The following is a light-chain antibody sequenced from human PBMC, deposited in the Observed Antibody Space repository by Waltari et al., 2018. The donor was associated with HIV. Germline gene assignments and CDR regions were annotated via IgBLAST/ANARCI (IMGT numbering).Light chain of an antibody. J-gene: IGKJ5*01. V-gene: IGKV2-28*01. CDR1: QSLLHSKKTNY. CDR3: MQALQTIT. Sequence: DIVMTQSPLSLPVTPGEPASLSRTSSQSLLHSKKTNYLDWYRQKPGQSPQLLIYLGPNRASGVPDRCSGSGSGTDFTLKISRVEAEDVGVYYCMQALQTITFGQGTRLEIK. CDR2: LGP.